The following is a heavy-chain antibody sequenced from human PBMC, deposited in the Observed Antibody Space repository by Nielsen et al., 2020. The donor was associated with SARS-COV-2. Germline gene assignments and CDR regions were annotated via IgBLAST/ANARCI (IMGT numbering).Heavy chain of an antibody. D-gene: IGHD5-24*01. Sequence: GSLRLSCTVSGGSISSYYWGWIRQPPGKGLEWIGSFYYSGSTDYNPSLESRVTISGDTSKNQFSLKLSSVTAADTAVYYCASFRRDAYNPRKNHHDYWGQGTLVTVSS. CDR1: GGSISSYY. CDR2: FYYSGST. J-gene: IGHJ4*02. V-gene: IGHV4-39*01. CDR3: ASFRRDAYNPRKNHHDY.